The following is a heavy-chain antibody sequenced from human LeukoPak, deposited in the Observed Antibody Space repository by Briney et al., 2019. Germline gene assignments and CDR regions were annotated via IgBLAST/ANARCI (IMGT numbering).Heavy chain of an antibody. CDR2: IYYTGGT. D-gene: IGHD4-17*01. Sequence: SETLSLTCTVSGGSLSSYYWSWIRQPPGRELEWIGYIYYTGGTNYNPSLRSRVTISVDTSRNQFSLKLSSVTAADTAVYYCAGSNLLDDYGDYEWSWFDPWGQGTLVTVSS. V-gene: IGHV4-59*08. J-gene: IGHJ5*02. CDR1: GGSLSSYY. CDR3: AGSNLLDDYGDYEWSWFDP.